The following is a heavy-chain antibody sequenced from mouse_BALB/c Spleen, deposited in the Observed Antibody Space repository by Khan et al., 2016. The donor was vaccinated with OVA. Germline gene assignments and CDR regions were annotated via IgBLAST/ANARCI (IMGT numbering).Heavy chain of an antibody. V-gene: IGHV3-6*02. Sequence: EVQLRESGPGLVKPSQSLSLTCSVTGYSITSGYFWNWIRQFPGNKLEWMGYIRYDGDSNYNPSLKNRISITRDTSKNHFFLKLNSVTPEDTATYYCARGGSSGPAWFAYWGQGTLVTVSA. CDR2: IRYDGDS. CDR3: ARGGSSGPAWFAY. D-gene: IGHD3-1*01. J-gene: IGHJ3*01. CDR1: GYSITSGYF.